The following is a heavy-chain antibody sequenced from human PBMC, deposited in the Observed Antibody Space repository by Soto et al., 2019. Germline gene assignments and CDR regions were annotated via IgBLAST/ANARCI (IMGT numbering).Heavy chain of an antibody. CDR3: ARGASLVVVTAPFDY. J-gene: IGHJ4*02. CDR1: GYTFTDYY. Sequence: QVRLVQSGPEVKKPGASVKVSCKASGYTFTDYYMNWVRQAPGQGLEWMGVINPSGGYTTYGQRFLGRLSMTRDTSTNTVYMELSGLRFEDTAVYYCARGASLVVVTAPFDYWGQGSLVIVSS. V-gene: IGHV1-46*03. CDR2: INPSGGYT. D-gene: IGHD2-21*02.